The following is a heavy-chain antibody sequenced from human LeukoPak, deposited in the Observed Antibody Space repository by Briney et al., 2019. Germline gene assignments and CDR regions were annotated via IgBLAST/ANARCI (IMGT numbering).Heavy chain of an antibody. Sequence: GGSLRLSCAASGFTFSSYGMHRVRQAPGKGLEWVAVISYDGSNKYYADSVKGRFTISRDNSKNTLYLQMNSLRAEDTAVYYCAKEGSFSGSYSYYLDYWGQGTLVTVSS. CDR3: AKEGSFSGSYSYYLDY. V-gene: IGHV3-30*18. J-gene: IGHJ4*02. D-gene: IGHD1-26*01. CDR1: GFTFSSYG. CDR2: ISYDGSNK.